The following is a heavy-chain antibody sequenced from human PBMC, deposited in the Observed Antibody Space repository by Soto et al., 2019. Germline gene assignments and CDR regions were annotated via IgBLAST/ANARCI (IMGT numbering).Heavy chain of an antibody. V-gene: IGHV4-34*01. Sequence: SDTLSLTCAFYGLSFSGYYLSWLRPPPGKGLEWIGEINHSGSTNYNPSLKSRVTISVDTSKNQFSLKLSSVTAADTAVYYCARGDTAMATPSNNYYCYYGMDVWGQGNTVTVSS. CDR2: INHSGST. D-gene: IGHD5-18*01. CDR3: ARGDTAMATPSNNYYCYYGMDV. J-gene: IGHJ6*02. CDR1: GLSFSGYY.